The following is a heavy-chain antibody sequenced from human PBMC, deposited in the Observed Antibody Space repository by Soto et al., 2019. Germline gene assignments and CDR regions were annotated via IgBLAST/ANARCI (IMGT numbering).Heavy chain of an antibody. CDR1: GFTFSSYC. V-gene: IGHV3-74*01. CDR2: INSDGSSI. J-gene: IGHJ4*02. D-gene: IGHD6-19*01. Sequence: ESLKISCAASGFTFSSYCMHWVRQAPGKGLVWVSRINSDGSSISYADSVKGRFTISRDNAKNTLYLQMNSLRVEDTAVYYCARETGYSSGWRQDYWGQGTLVTVSS. CDR3: ARETGYSSGWRQDY.